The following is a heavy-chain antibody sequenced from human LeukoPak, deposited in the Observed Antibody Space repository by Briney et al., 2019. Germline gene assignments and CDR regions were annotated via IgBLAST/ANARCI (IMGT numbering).Heavy chain of an antibody. D-gene: IGHD3-16*02. Sequence: ASVKVSCKASGYTFTGYYMHWVRQAPGQGLEWMGWINPNSGGTNYAQKFQGRVTMTRDTSISTVYMELSSLRSEDTAVYYCARGPMITFGGVIVLNYWGQGTLVTVSS. CDR3: ARGPMITFGGVIVLNY. V-gene: IGHV1-2*02. CDR2: INPNSGGT. CDR1: GYTFTGYY. J-gene: IGHJ4*02.